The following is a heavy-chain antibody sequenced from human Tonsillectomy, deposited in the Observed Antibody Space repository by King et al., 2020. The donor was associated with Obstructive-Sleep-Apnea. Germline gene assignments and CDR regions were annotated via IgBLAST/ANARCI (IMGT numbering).Heavy chain of an antibody. CDR3: TRSSTDQDWYFDL. D-gene: IGHD2-2*01. V-gene: IGHV3-15*01. CDR1: VFTFSNAW. J-gene: IGHJ2*01. Sequence: QLVQSGGGLVKPGGSLRLSCAASVFTFSNAWMSWVRQAPGKGLEWVGRIKSKTDGGTTNYAAPVKGIFNISIDDSKNTRYLQMNSLKPEDTAVYYCTRSSTDQDWYFDLWGRGTLVTVSS. CDR2: IKSKTDGGTT.